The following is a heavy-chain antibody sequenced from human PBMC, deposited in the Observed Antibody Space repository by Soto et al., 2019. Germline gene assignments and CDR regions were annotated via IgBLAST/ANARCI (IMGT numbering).Heavy chain of an antibody. CDR1: GGSISTGGYY. J-gene: IGHJ4*02. D-gene: IGHD2-2*01. CDR2: IYYTGSA. V-gene: IGHV4-31*03. Sequence: QVQLQESGPGLVKPSQTLSLTCTVSGGSISTGGYYWSWIRQYPGKGLEWIGYIYYTGSAHYNPSLTSRVTMAVDTSNNHFSLKLTSVTAADTAVYYCARGRSDIGVVPVDFWGPGTLVSVSS. CDR3: ARGRSDIGVVPVDF.